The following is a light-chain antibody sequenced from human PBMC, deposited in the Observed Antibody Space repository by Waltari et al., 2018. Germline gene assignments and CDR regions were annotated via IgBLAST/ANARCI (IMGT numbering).Light chain of an antibody. CDR2: KAS. J-gene: IGKJ4*01. Sequence: DIQMTQSHSTLSASVGDRVTITCRASQTISSWLAWYQQKPGKAPELLIYKASNLESGVPSRFSGSGSGTEFTLTISSLQPDDFATYYCQQYNSFSLTFGGGTKVEIK. CDR3: QQYNSFSLT. CDR1: QTISSW. V-gene: IGKV1-5*03.